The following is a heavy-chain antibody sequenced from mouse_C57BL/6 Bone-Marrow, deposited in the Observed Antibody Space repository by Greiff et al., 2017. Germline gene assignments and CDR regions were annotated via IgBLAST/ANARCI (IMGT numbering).Heavy chain of an antibody. V-gene: IGHV14-4*01. CDR3: TTWLLRYFDV. D-gene: IGHD2-3*01. CDR2: IDPENGDT. J-gene: IGHJ1*03. Sequence: VQLKESGAELVRPGASVKLSCTASGFTIKDDYMHWVKQRPEQGLEWIGWIDPENGDTEYASKFQGKATITANTSSNTAYLQLSSLTSEDTAVYYCTTWLLRYFDVWGTGTTVTVSS. CDR1: GFTIKDDY.